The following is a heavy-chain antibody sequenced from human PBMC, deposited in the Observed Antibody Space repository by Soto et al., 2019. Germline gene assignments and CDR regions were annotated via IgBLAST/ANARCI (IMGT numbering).Heavy chain of an antibody. CDR1: GYTFTGYY. CDR2: INPDSGDR. CDR3: ARDGVDY. V-gene: IGHV1-2*02. Sequence: QVQLVQSGAEVKKPGASVKVSCKASGYTFTGYYMHWVRQAPGQGLEWMGWINPDSGDRKYAQNFQDRVTMTRDTSINTAYMELRNLRSDDTAVYFCARDGVDYWGQGTLVTVSS. D-gene: IGHD5-12*01. J-gene: IGHJ4*02.